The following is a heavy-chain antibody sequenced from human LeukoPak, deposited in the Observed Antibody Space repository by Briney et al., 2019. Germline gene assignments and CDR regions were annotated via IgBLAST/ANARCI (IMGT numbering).Heavy chain of an antibody. CDR1: GGSISSGGYS. V-gene: IGHV4-30-2*01. CDR3: ARVYYDSSGYYYYFDY. J-gene: IGHJ4*02. CDR2: IYHSGST. Sequence: SETLSLTCAVSGGSISSGGYSWSWIRQPPGKGLEWIGYIYHSGSTYYNPSLKSRVTISVDRSKNQFSLKLCSVTAADTAVYYCARVYYDSSGYYYYFDYWGQGTLVTVSS. D-gene: IGHD3-22*01.